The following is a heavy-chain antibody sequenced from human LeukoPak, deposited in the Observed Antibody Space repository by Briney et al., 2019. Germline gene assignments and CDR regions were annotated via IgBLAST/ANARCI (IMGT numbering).Heavy chain of an antibody. CDR3: AKDSSQGGDYFDS. CDR2: INGSGVIT. CDR1: EFTFSKYA. J-gene: IGHJ4*02. V-gene: IGHV3-23*01. Sequence: GGSLRLSCAASEFTFSKYAMNWVRQAPGKGLEWVSGINGSGVITFYADSVKGRFTISRDNFKNTLYLQMNSLRAEDTAIYYCAKDSSQGGDYFDSWGQGTLVTVSS. D-gene: IGHD3-16*01.